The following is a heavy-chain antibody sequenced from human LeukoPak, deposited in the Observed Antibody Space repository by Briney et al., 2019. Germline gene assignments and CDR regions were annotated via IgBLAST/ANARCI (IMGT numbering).Heavy chain of an antibody. CDR1: GYTFTSYG. J-gene: IGHJ6*02. V-gene: IGHV1-18*01. Sequence: ASVKVSCKASGYTFTSYGISWVRQAPGQGLEWIGWISAYNGNTNYAQKLQGRVTMTTDTSTSTAYMELRSLRSDDTAVYYCARDYSSSSGRGYGMDVWGQGTTVTVSS. CDR2: ISAYNGNT. CDR3: ARDYSSSSGRGYGMDV. D-gene: IGHD6-6*01.